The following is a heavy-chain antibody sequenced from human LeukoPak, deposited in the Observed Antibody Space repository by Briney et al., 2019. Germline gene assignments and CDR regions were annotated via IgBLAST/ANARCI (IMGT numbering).Heavy chain of an antibody. CDR1: GGSISSGGYY. D-gene: IGHD2-2*01. Sequence: PQTLSLTCTVSGGSISSGGYYWSWIRQHPGRGLEWIGYIYYTGTTYRNPSLNSGTTYYNPSLKSRATISGDTSKNQFSLKLSSVTAADTAVYYCARDRGRKYQLRYWYFDPWGRGTLVTVSS. CDR3: ARDRGRKYQLRYWYFDP. V-gene: IGHV4-31*03. J-gene: IGHJ2*01. CDR2: IYYTGTTYRNPSLNSGTT.